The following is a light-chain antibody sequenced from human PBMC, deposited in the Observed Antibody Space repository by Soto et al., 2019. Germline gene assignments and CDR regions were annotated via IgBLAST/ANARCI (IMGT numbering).Light chain of an antibody. V-gene: IGKV1-39*01. J-gene: IGKJ2*01. CDR1: QTMSTY. CDR2: DAS. Sequence: DIQLTQSPSSLSASVGDRVIIACRASQTMSTYLNWYQQKPGKAPKLLIFDASTLQSGVPSRFSGSGSGTDFSLTISNIQPEDFATYFCQQSYQSPQTFGRGTKLKIK. CDR3: QQSYQSPQT.